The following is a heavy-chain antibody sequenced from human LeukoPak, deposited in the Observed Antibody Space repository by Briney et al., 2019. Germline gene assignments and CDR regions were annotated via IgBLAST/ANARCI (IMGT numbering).Heavy chain of an antibody. CDR2: INPNSGGT. D-gene: IGHD3-10*01. CDR1: GYTFTGYY. V-gene: IGHV1-2*02. Sequence: ASVKVSCKASGYTFTGYYMHWVRQAPGQGLEWMGWINPNSGGTNYAQKFQGRVTMTRATSISTAYMELSRLRSDDTAVYYCARARGDYYGSGSGAFDIWGQGTMVTVSS. CDR3: ARARGDYYGSGSGAFDI. J-gene: IGHJ3*02.